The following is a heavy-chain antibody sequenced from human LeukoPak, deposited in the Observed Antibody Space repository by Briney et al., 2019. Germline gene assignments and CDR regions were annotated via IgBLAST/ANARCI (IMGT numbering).Heavy chain of an antibody. J-gene: IGHJ4*02. CDR2: IYYSGST. CDR1: GGSLSSYY. V-gene: IGHV4-59*08. CDR3: ARTYYDFWSGYDYFDY. Sequence: SETLSLTCTVSGGSLSSYYWSWIRQPPGKGLEWIGYIYYSGSTNYNPSLKSRVTISVDTSKNQFSLKLSSVTAADTAVYYCARTYYDFWSGYDYFDYWDQGTLVTVSS. D-gene: IGHD3-3*01.